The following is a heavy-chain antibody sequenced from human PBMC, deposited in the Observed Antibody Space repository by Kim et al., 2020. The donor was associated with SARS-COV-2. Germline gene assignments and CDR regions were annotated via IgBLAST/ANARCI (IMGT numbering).Heavy chain of an antibody. Sequence: SETLSLTCTVSGGSISSGGYYWSWIRQHPGKGLEWIGYIYYSGSTYYNPSLKSRVTISVDTSKNQFSLKLSSVTAADTAVYYCARWARFGIYGMDVWGQGTTVTVSS. CDR1: GGSISSGGYY. CDR3: ARWARFGIYGMDV. V-gene: IGHV4-31*03. D-gene: IGHD3-3*01. CDR2: IYYSGST. J-gene: IGHJ6*02.